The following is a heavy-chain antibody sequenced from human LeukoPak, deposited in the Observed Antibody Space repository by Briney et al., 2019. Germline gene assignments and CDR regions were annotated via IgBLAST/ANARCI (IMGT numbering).Heavy chain of an antibody. Sequence: GGSLRLSCAASGFTFSRYSMNWVRQPPGKGLEWVSSISASGSHIYYADSVKGRFSISRDSARNSVYVQMSSLRDEDTAVYYCARGPQFCSGGSCFGYYFDYWGQGALVTVSS. CDR1: GFTFSRYS. V-gene: IGHV3-21*01. J-gene: IGHJ4*02. CDR2: ISASGSHI. D-gene: IGHD2-15*01. CDR3: ARGPQFCSGGSCFGYYFDY.